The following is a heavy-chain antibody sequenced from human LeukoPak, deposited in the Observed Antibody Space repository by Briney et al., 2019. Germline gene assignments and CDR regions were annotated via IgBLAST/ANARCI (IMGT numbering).Heavy chain of an antibody. CDR2: IYHSGST. Sequence: SGTPSLTCAVSGYSISSGYFWCWIRQPPGKVLEWTGSIYHSGSTYYNPSLKSRVTISVDTSKNQFSLKLSSVTAADTAVYYCAREHCSSTSCYYYYGMDVWGKGTTVTVSS. D-gene: IGHD2-2*01. J-gene: IGHJ6*04. CDR3: AREHCSSTSCYYYYGMDV. V-gene: IGHV4-38-2*02. CDR1: GYSISSGYF.